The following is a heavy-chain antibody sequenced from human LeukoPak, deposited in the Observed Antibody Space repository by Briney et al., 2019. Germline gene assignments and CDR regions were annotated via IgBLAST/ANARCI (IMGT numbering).Heavy chain of an antibody. J-gene: IGHJ5*02. D-gene: IGHD3-22*01. CDR2: IYYSGGT. V-gene: IGHV4-39*01. Sequence: PSETLSLTCTVSGGSISSSSYYWGWLRPPPGKGLEWIGSIYYSGGTYYNPSLKSRVTISVDTSKNQFSLKLSSVTAADTAVYYCARQKSGYSPWGQGTLVTVSS. CDR3: ARQKSGYSP. CDR1: GGSISSSSYY.